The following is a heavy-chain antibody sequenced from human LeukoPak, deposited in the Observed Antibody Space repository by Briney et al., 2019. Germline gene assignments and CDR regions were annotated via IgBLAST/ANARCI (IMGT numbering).Heavy chain of an antibody. CDR1: GYTFTGYY. J-gene: IGHJ4*02. D-gene: IGHD3-22*01. Sequence: ASVKVSCKASGYTFTGYYMHWVRQAPGQGLEWMGWINPNSGGTNYAQKFQGRVTMTRDTSISTAYMELGRLRSDGTAVYYCARTYYYDSSGYLKPFGYWGQGTLVTVSS. V-gene: IGHV1-2*02. CDR3: ARTYYYDSSGYLKPFGY. CDR2: INPNSGGT.